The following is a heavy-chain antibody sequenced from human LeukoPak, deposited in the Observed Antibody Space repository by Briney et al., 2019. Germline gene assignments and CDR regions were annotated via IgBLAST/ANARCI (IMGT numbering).Heavy chain of an antibody. CDR1: GGSFSNYY. Sequence: KSSETLSLTCAVYGGSFSNYYWSWIRQPPGKGLEWIGEINDSGRINYNPSLLSRVTVSVHPSKTQFSLSLTSVTATDTAVYYCARRWNDGRNYYIDVWGKGATVSVSS. J-gene: IGHJ6*03. D-gene: IGHD1-1*01. V-gene: IGHV4-34*01. CDR3: ARRWNDGRNYYIDV. CDR2: INDSGRI.